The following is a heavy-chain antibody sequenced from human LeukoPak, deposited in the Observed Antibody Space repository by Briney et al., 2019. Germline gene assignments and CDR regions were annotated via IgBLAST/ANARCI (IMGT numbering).Heavy chain of an antibody. CDR3: AKNGGRSRAFDI. J-gene: IGHJ3*02. V-gene: IGHV3-23*01. Sequence: ETLSLTCGVSGDSIRSDYYWAWVRQPPGKGLEWVSGISSSGGNTYYADSVKGRFTISRDNSKNTLYLQMNSLRAEDTAVYYCAKNGGRSRAFDIWGQGTKVTVSS. D-gene: IGHD2-15*01. CDR1: GDSIRSDY. CDR2: ISSSGGNT.